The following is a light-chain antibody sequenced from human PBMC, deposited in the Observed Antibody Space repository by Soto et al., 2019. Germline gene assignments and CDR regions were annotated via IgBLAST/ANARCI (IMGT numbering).Light chain of an antibody. CDR1: QSVSSY. V-gene: IGKV3-11*01. Sequence: EIVLSQSPATLSLSPGERATLSCRASQSVSSYLAWYQHKPGQAPRLLIYDASKRATGIPARFSASGSAPDFALTTSSLEPEDFAVYYCEEGSDWPPTWTFGRGTKVEVK. CDR2: DAS. J-gene: IGKJ1*01. CDR3: EEGSDWPPTWT.